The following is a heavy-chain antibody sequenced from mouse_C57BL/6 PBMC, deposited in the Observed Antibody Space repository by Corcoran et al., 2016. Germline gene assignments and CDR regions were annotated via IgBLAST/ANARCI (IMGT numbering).Heavy chain of an antibody. J-gene: IGHJ3*01. CDR3: VRALYDGYYTPY. CDR1: GYTFTEYP. V-gene: IGHV9-1*01. CDR2: IYNDTGEP. D-gene: IGHD2-3*01. Sequence: QIQLVQFGPEQQKPGETVKISCTDSGYTFTEYPMHWVKQATGKGFKRMDMIYNDTGEPTYAEEFKGRFAFSLETSASTAYLQINNLTNEDTATYFCVRALYDGYYTPYWGQATLVTVSA.